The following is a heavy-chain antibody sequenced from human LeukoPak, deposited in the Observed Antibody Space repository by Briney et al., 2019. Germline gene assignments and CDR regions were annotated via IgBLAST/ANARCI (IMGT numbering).Heavy chain of an antibody. CDR3: ARADYCDSTTCYRFDP. CDR2: INPSSGGT. V-gene: IGHV1-2*02. D-gene: IGHD2-2*02. J-gene: IGHJ5*02. CDR1: GYTFTGYY. Sequence: ASVKVSCKASGYTFTGYYMHWVRQAPGQGLEWMGWINPSSGGTKYARKFQGRVTMTRDTPITTAYMELSRLRSDDTAVYYCARADYCDSTTCYRFDPWGQGTLVTVSS.